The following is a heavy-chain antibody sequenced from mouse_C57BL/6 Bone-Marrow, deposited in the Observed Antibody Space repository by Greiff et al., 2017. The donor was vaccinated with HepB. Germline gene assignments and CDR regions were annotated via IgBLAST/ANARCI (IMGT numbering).Heavy chain of an antibody. D-gene: IGHD1-3*01. CDR2: IWSSGST. J-gene: IGHJ2*01. CDR3: ARNKGY. V-gene: IGHV2-2*01. Sequence: VQLQQSGPGLVQPSQSLSITCTVSGFSLTSYGVHWVRQSPGKGLEWLGVIWSSGSTDYNAAFISRLSISKDNSKSQVFFKMNSLQADDTAIYYCARNKGYWGQGTTLTVSS. CDR1: GFSLTSYG.